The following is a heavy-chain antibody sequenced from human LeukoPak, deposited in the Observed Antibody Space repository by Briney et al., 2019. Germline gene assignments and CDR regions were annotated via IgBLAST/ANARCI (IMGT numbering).Heavy chain of an antibody. CDR1: GGTFSSYA. J-gene: IGHJ4*02. V-gene: IGHV1-69*05. Sequence: VASVKVSCKASGGTFSSYAISWVRQAPGQGLEWMGGIIPIFGTANYAQKFQGRVTITTDESTSTAYMELRSLRSDDTAVYYCARAGRSSSWYDYWGQGTLVTVSS. D-gene: IGHD6-13*01. CDR3: ARAGRSSSWYDY. CDR2: IIPIFGTA.